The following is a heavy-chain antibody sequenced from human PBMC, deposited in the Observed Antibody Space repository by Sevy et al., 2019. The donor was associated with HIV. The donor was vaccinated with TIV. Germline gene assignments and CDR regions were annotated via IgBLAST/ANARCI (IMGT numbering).Heavy chain of an antibody. D-gene: IGHD3-22*01. J-gene: IGHJ4*02. V-gene: IGHV3-15*01. Sequence: GGSLRLSCAASGFTFSNAWMSWVRQAPGKGLEWVGRIKSKTDGGTTDYAAPVKGRFTISRDDSKNKLYLKMNSLKTEDTAVYYCTSYPPTYYYDTKGYFDYWGQGTLVTVSS. CDR3: TSYPPTYYYDTKGYFDY. CDR1: GFTFSNAW. CDR2: IKSKTDGGTT.